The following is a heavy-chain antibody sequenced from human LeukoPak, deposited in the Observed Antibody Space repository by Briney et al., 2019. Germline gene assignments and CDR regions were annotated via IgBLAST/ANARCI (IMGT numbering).Heavy chain of an antibody. CDR1: GGSFSSSRYY. CDR3: ARAHTAKTYYYYGMDV. D-gene: IGHD5-18*01. Sequence: SETLSLTCTVSGGSFSSSRYYWGWIRQPPGKGLEWTGSVHYSGTTYYNPSLKSRVTISVDTSKNQFSLKLSSVTAADTAVYYCARAHTAKTYYYYGMDVWGQGTTVTVSS. V-gene: IGHV4-39*07. J-gene: IGHJ6*02. CDR2: VHYSGTT.